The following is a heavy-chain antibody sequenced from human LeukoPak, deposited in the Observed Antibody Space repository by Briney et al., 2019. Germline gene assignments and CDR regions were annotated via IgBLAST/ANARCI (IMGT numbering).Heavy chain of an antibody. D-gene: IGHD3-10*01. CDR1: GFTVSRNY. Sequence: QPGGSLRLSCAASGFTVSRNYISWVRQAPGKGLEWVPEIYSGGSTYYAASVKGRFSISRDNSKNTVYLQMNSLRVEDTAVYYCAKEGRGGAITMVRGVKGDYYYMDVWGKGTTVSISS. J-gene: IGHJ6*03. V-gene: IGHV3-53*01. CDR3: AKEGRGGAITMVRGVKGDYYYMDV. CDR2: IYSGGST.